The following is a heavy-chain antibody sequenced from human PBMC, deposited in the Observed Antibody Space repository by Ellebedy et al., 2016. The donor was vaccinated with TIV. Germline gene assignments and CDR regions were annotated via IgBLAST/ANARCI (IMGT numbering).Heavy chain of an antibody. D-gene: IGHD3-10*01. CDR2: INPDGSST. V-gene: IGHV3-74*01. J-gene: IGHJ4*02. CDR3: ARAKAGTGSSDY. CDR1: GFTLSSYW. Sequence: GESLKISCAASGFTLSSYWMHWVRQGPGKGLVWVSRINPDGSSTNYADSVKGRFTISRDNAQNTLYLQMNSLIAEDTAFYYCARAKAGTGSSDYWGQGTLVTVSS.